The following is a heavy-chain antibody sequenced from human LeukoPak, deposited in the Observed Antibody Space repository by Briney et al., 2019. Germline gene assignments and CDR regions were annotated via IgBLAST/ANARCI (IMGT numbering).Heavy chain of an antibody. CDR1: GGSISSYY. Sequence: ASETLSLTCTVSGGSISSYYWSWIRQPPGKGLEWIGYIYYSGSTNYNPSLKSRVTISVDTSKNQFSLKLSSVTAADTAVYYCARLGEDSSGWYHAFDIWGQGTMVTVSS. J-gene: IGHJ3*02. V-gene: IGHV4-59*08. CDR3: ARLGEDSSGWYHAFDI. D-gene: IGHD6-19*01. CDR2: IYYSGST.